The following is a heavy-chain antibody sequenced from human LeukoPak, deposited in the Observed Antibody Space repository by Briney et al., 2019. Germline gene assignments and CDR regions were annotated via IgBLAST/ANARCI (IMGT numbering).Heavy chain of an antibody. CDR3: ARSLAAATFDY. CDR1: GGSISSSSFY. Sequence: TSETLSLTCTVSGGSISSSSFYWGWIRQSPGKGLEWIGYIYYSGSTYYNPSLKSRVTISVDTSKNQFSLKLSSVTAADTAVYYCARSLAAATFDYWGQGTLVTVSS. V-gene: IGHV4-31*03. CDR2: IYYSGST. J-gene: IGHJ4*02. D-gene: IGHD6-13*01.